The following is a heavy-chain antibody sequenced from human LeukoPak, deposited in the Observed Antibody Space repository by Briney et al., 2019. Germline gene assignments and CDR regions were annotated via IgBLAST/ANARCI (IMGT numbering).Heavy chain of an antibody. D-gene: IGHD1-26*01. CDR1: GFTFSRYD. CDR3: AKPFMVGATGYYYYYMDV. Sequence: GGSLRLSCAASGFTFSRYDMSCVRQAPGKGLEWVSAISSDGGSTHYADSVKGRFAISRDNSKNTLYLQMNSLRAEDTAIYYCAKPFMVGATGYYYYYMDVWGEGTTVTVSS. CDR2: ISSDGGST. J-gene: IGHJ6*03. V-gene: IGHV3-23*01.